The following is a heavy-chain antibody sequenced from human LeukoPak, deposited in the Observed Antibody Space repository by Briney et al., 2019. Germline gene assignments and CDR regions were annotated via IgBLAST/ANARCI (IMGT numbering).Heavy chain of an antibody. D-gene: IGHD3-10*01. Sequence: GGSLRLSCAASGFTFSTYWMSWVRQAPGKGLEWVANIKHDGSETYYVDSVKGRFTISRDNAKDSLYLQMNSLGAEDTAVFYCARVPFTQGYYGSVTFYGFDYWGQGTLVTVSP. CDR1: GFTFSTYW. CDR2: IKHDGSET. J-gene: IGHJ4*02. V-gene: IGHV3-7*01. CDR3: ARVPFTQGYYGSVTFYGFDY.